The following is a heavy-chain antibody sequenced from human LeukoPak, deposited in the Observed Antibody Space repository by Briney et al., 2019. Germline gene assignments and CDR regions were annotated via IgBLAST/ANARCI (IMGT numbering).Heavy chain of an antibody. CDR3: ARVGRESSGWFSFDY. J-gene: IGHJ4*02. CDR1: GGSFSGYY. Sequence: SETLSLTCAVYGGSFSGYYWSWIRQPPGKGLEWIGEINHSGSTNYNPSLKSRVTISVDTSKNQFSLKLSSVTAADTAVYYCARVGRESSGWFSFDYWGQGTLVTVSS. V-gene: IGHV4-34*01. CDR2: INHSGST. D-gene: IGHD6-19*01.